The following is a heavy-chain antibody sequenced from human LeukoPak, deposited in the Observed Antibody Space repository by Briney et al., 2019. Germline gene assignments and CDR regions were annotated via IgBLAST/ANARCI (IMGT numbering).Heavy chain of an antibody. J-gene: IGHJ4*02. D-gene: IGHD2-15*01. CDR1: GGSISSYY. CDR3: PRHLLYCSGASCSSHFDY. Sequence: SETLSLTCTVSGGSISSYYWSWIRQPPGKGLEWIGYIYYSGSTNYNPSLKSRVTISVDTSKNQFSLTLSSVTAADTAVYYCPRHLLYCSGASCSSHFDYWGQGTLVTVSS. V-gene: IGHV4-59*08. CDR2: IYYSGST.